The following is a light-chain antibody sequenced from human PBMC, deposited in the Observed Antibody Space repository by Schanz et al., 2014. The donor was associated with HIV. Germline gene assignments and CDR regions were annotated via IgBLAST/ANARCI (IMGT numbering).Light chain of an antibody. CDR1: RSNIGAGYD. CDR3: AAWDDSLNGRV. V-gene: IGLV1-40*01. Sequence: QSVLTQPPSVSGAPGQRVTISCTGSRSNIGAGYDVHWYQQLPGAAPKLLIYANTNRPSGVPDRFSGSKSDTSASLAISGLHSEDEADYHCAAWDDSLNGRVFGGGTKLTVL. J-gene: IGLJ2*01. CDR2: ANT.